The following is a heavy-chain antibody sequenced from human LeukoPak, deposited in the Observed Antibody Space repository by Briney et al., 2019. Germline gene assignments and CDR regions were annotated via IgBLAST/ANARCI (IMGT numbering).Heavy chain of an antibody. Sequence: GASVKVSCKASGGTFSSYAISWVRQAPGQGLEWMGGIIPIFGTANYAQKFQGRVTITTDESTSTAYMELSSLRSEDTAVYYCASGPFDIVVVPAAITRYFDYWGQGTLVTVSS. CDR1: GGTFSSYA. CDR2: IIPIFGTA. J-gene: IGHJ4*02. D-gene: IGHD2-2*01. CDR3: ASGPFDIVVVPAAITRYFDY. V-gene: IGHV1-69*05.